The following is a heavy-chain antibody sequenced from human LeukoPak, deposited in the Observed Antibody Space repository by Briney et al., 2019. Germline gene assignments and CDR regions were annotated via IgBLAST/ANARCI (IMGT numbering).Heavy chain of an antibody. CDR1: GFTFSGSA. CDR2: IRSKANSYAT. Sequence: PGGSLRLSCAASGFTFSGSARHWVRQASGKGLEWVGRIRSKANSYATAYAASVKGRFTISRDDSKNTAYLQMNSLKTEDTAVYYCTSVLPGYSSGWFDWGQGTLVTVSS. J-gene: IGHJ4*02. V-gene: IGHV3-73*01. D-gene: IGHD6-19*01. CDR3: TSVLPGYSSGWFD.